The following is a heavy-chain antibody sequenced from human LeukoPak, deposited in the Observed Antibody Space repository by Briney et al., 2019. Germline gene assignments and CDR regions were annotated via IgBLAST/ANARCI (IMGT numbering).Heavy chain of an antibody. Sequence: SETLSLTCTVSGGSISSYYWSWIRQPPGEGLEWIGYIYYSGSTNYNPSLKSRVTISVDTSKNQFSLKLSSVTAADTAVYYCARDYQFNNYYDSNPGAFDIWGQGTMVTVSS. CDR2: IYYSGST. CDR3: ARDYQFNNYYDSNPGAFDI. CDR1: GGSISSYY. J-gene: IGHJ3*02. D-gene: IGHD3-22*01. V-gene: IGHV4-59*01.